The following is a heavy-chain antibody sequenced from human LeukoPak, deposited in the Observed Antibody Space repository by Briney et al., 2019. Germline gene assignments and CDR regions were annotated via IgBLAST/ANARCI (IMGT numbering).Heavy chain of an antibody. CDR1: GYSFTGYY. V-gene: IGHV1-2*02. CDR2: INPDTGDT. J-gene: IGHJ4*02. D-gene: IGHD5-24*01. CDR3: ARARRRDGYNARYFDY. Sequence: ASVKVSCKASGYSFTGYYIHWVRQAPGQGHEWMGWINPDTGDTNFAQKFQGRVTMTRDTSISTAYMELSRLRSDDTAVYYCARARRRDGYNARYFDYWGQGTLVTVSS.